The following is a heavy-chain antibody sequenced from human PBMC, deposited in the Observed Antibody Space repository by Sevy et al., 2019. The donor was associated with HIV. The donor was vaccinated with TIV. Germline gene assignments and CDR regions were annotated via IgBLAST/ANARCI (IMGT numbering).Heavy chain of an antibody. CDR2: IYHGGNT. J-gene: IGHJ4*02. D-gene: IGHD3-10*01. CDR3: AGVLYDSGSYYPIYLDY. CDR1: AHSISSDYY. V-gene: IGHV4-38-2*01. Sequence: SETRSLTCAVSAHSISSDYYWGWIRQPPGKGLEWIANIYHGGNTPYNPSLKTRFTISVDTSKNQYSLKGNSVTAADWAVYYCAGVLYDSGSYYPIYLDYWGQGILVTVSS.